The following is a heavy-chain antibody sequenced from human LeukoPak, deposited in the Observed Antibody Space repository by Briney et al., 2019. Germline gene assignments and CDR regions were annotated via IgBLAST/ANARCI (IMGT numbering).Heavy chain of an antibody. Sequence: SGPTLVNPTQALTLTCTFSGFSLSTSGVGVGWIRQPPGKALEWLALIYWNDDKRYSPSLKSRLTITKHTSKNQVVLTMTNMDPVDTATYYCAHGSPPELEYYDFWSGYYYNWFDPWGQGTLVTVSS. CDR2: IYWNDDK. CDR1: GFSLSTSGVG. CDR3: AHGSPPELEYYDFWSGYYYNWFDP. D-gene: IGHD3-3*01. J-gene: IGHJ5*02. V-gene: IGHV2-5*01.